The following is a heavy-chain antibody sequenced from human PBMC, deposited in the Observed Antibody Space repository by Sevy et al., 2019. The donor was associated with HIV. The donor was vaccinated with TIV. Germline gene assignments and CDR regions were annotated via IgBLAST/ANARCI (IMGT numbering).Heavy chain of an antibody. J-gene: IGHJ4*02. CDR2: IYYSGNT. V-gene: IGHV4-59*01. Sequence: SETLSLTCTVSGGSISTYYWNWIRRPPGKGLEWIGYIYYSGNTNYNPSLTSRVSMSVDTSKNHFSLKLSSVTAADTAMYYCATGGPNQQQLDYSDYWGQGTLVTVSS. CDR1: GGSISTYY. D-gene: IGHD1-1*01. CDR3: ATGGPNQQQLDYSDY.